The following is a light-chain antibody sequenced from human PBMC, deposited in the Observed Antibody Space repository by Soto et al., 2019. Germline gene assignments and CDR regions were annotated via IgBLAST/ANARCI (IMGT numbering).Light chain of an antibody. CDR3: QQYNNWPWT. Sequence: EIVRPQSPATLSVSPGERATLSCRASESVATNLAWYQQTPVQAPRLLIYGASNRATGVPARFSGSGSGREFTLTISSLQSVDFAVYSCQQYNNWPWTFGQGTKVDIK. CDR1: ESVATN. V-gene: IGKV3-15*01. CDR2: GAS. J-gene: IGKJ1*01.